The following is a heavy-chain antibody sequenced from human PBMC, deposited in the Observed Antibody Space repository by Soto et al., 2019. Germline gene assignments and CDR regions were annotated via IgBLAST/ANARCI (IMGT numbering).Heavy chain of an antibody. V-gene: IGHV3-7*03. CDR1: KFTLNTYW. CDR2: IDQDGSNK. J-gene: IGHJ6*02. D-gene: IGHD3-10*01. CDR3: AGGTDTVMGPYYYYLLDV. Sequence: EVQLVESGGGLVQPGGSLRLSCAASKFTLNTYWMNWVRQAPGKGLEWVANIDQDGSNKHYVDSVEGRFTISRDNSKKSVFLQMNSLRNEHTAVYYCAGGTDTVMGPYYYYLLDVWGPGTPVTVSS.